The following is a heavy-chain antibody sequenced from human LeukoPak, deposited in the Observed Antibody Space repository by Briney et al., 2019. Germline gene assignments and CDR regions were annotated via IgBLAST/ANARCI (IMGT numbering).Heavy chain of an antibody. CDR3: AKLEEFDY. Sequence: GGSLRLSCAASGFTLSSYGMHWVRQAPGKGLEWVAVISYDGSNKYYADSAKGRFTISRDNSKNTLYLQVNSLRAEDTAVYYCAKLEEFDYWGQGTLVTVSS. CDR1: GFTLSSYG. CDR2: ISYDGSNK. J-gene: IGHJ4*02. V-gene: IGHV3-30*18. D-gene: IGHD3-3*01.